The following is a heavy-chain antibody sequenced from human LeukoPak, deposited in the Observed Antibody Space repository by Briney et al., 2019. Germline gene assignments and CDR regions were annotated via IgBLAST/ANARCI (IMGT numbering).Heavy chain of an antibody. V-gene: IGHV1-2*02. CDR2: INPNSGGT. J-gene: IGHJ5*02. CDR1: GYTFTGYY. D-gene: IGHD3-10*01. CDR3: ARDLGWFGEFDNWFDP. Sequence: ASVKVSCKASGYTFTGYYMHWVRQAPGQGLEWMGWINPNSGGTNYAQKFQGRVTMTRDTSISTACMELSRLRSDDTAVYYCARDLGWFGEFDNWFDPWGQGTLVTVSS.